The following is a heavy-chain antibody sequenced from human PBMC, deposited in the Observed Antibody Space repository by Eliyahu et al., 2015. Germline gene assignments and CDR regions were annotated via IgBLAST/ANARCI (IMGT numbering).Heavy chain of an antibody. CDR2: IXYREST. Sequence: QGQLRESGSGLVKPSETLSLTXXVSGXXIXTYXWSXIRQAPGKGLEWIGYIXYRESTYYNPXLKSRVTISVDTSKNQFSLNLISVTAADTAVYYCGRDREHTHGRFIDYWGQGTLVTVSS. CDR1: GXXIXTYX. J-gene: IGHJ4*02. CDR3: GRDREHTHGRFIDY. V-gene: IGHV4-59*01. D-gene: IGHD2-8*01.